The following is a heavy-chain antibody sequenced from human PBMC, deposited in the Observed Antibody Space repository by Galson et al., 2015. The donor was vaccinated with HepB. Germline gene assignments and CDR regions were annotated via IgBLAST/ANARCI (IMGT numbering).Heavy chain of an antibody. J-gene: IGHJ4*02. D-gene: IGHD3-10*01. CDR2: ISRSGST. CDR1: GFTFSNYG. CDR3: AKESLGESHHIYYFDH. V-gene: IGHV3-23*01. Sequence: SLRLSCAASGFTFSNYGMSWVRQAPGKGLECVSSISRSGSTKYADSVKGRFTISRDNSKSTLYLQMNSLRAEDTAIYYCAKESLGESHHIYYFDHWGQGTLVPVSS.